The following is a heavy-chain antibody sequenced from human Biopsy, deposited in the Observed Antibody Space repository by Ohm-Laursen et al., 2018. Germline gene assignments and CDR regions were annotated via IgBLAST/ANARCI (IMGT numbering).Heavy chain of an antibody. CDR3: ARRDGTDGYNPYYYGMGV. Sequence: SDTLSLTCTVSGGSISTSTYFWGWIRPPPGRGLEWIGGLYFRGSTYYNPPLKSRVTVSVDTSNNQFSLKLNPVTAADTAVYYCARRDGTDGYNPYYYGMGVWGQGTTVTVSS. J-gene: IGHJ6*02. CDR2: LYFRGST. V-gene: IGHV4-39*01. CDR1: GGSISTSTYF. D-gene: IGHD5-24*01.